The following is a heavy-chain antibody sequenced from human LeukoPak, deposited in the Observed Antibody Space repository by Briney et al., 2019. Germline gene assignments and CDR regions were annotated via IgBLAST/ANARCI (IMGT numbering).Heavy chain of an antibody. CDR1: GFTFSAYT. Sequence: PGGSLRLSCAASGFTFSAYTMNWVRQAPGKGLEWVSAINWNGGSTGYADSVKGRFTISRDNARTSLYLQMNSLRAEDTALYYCAREDCSGGSCYPNWYFDLWGRGTLVTVSS. CDR2: INWNGGST. D-gene: IGHD2-15*01. V-gene: IGHV3-20*04. J-gene: IGHJ2*01. CDR3: AREDCSGGSCYPNWYFDL.